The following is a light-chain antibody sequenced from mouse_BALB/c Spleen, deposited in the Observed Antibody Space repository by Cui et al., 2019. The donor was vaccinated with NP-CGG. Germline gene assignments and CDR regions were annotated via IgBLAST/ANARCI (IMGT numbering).Light chain of an antibody. CDR1: TGAVTTSNY. Sequence: QAVVTQESALTTSPGETVTFTCRSSTGAVTTSNYANWVQEKQDNLFTVQIGGTNNRVPGVPARFSGSLIGDKAALTTTGAQTEDEAIYFCPLWYSNHWVFGGGTKLTVL. V-gene: IGLV1*01. J-gene: IGLJ1*01. CDR2: GTN. CDR3: PLWYSNHWV.